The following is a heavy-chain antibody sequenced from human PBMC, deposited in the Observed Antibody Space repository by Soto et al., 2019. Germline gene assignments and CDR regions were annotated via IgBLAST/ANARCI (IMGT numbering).Heavy chain of an antibody. D-gene: IGHD3-10*01. CDR1: GFTFAKYW. J-gene: IGHJ1*01. CDR3: GRQAALWEKVDF. V-gene: IGHV3-74*01. Sequence: GGSLRLSCVVSGFTFAKYWMHWVRQAPGKGLVWVARIETDGTTQTYADSVEGRFTISRGNAKNTLYLHMNSLRAEDTAVYYCGRQAALWEKVDFRGHGTPVTVSS. CDR2: IETDGTTQ.